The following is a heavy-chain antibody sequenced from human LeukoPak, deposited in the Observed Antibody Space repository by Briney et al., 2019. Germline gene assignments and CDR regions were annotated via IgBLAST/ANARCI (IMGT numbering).Heavy chain of an antibody. V-gene: IGHV3-30-3*01. CDR1: GFTFSSYA. CDR2: ISYDGSNK. CDR3: ARAQMGVVANKDGSVDGMDV. Sequence: PGGSLRLSCAASGFTFSSYAMHWVRQAPGKGLEWVAVISYDGSNKYHAYSVKGRFTIFRDNSKNTLYLQMKSMRDEDTAVYYCARAQMGVVANKDGSVDGMDVWGQGTTVTVSS. J-gene: IGHJ6*02. D-gene: IGHD5-24*01.